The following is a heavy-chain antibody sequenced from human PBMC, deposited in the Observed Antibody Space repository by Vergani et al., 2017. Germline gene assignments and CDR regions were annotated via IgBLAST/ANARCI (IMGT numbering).Heavy chain of an antibody. J-gene: IGHJ4*02. Sequence: VQLLESGGGLVQPGGSLRLSCAASGFTFSSYAMHWVRQAPGKGLEWVAVISYDGSNKYYADSVKGRFTISRDNSKNTLYLQMNSLRAEDTAVYYCARVPPAQEGHYFDYWGQGTLVTVSS. CDR1: GFTFSSYA. V-gene: IGHV3-30-3*01. CDR2: ISYDGSNK. CDR3: ARVPPAQEGHYFDY.